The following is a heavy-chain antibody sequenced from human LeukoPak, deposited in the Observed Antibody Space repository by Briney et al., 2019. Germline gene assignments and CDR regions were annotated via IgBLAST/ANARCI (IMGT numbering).Heavy chain of an antibody. V-gene: IGHV1-2*02. J-gene: IGHJ4*02. D-gene: IGHD6-19*01. CDR1: GYTFTGYY. CDR2: INPNSGGT. Sequence: GASVKVSCKASGYTFTGYYMHWVRQAPGQGLEWMGWINPNSGGTNYAQKFQGRVTMTRDTSISTAYMELSRLRSDDTAVYYCASIAYSSGWYLIDYWGQGTLVTVSS. CDR3: ASIAYSSGWYLIDY.